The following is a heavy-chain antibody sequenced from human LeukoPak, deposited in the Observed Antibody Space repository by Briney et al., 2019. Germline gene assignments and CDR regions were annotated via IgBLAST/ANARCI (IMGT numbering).Heavy chain of an antibody. J-gene: IGHJ6*02. CDR2: VSSSGGAT. CDR3: ARDPNSYFYGLDV. Sequence: GGSLRLSCAASGFTLRTYEMTWVRQAPGKGLEWISFVSSSGGATFYADSVKGRFTVSRDNAENSVYLQMNSLRAEDTAIYYCARDPNSYFYGLDVWGQGTTVTASS. CDR1: GFTLRTYE. V-gene: IGHV3-48*03.